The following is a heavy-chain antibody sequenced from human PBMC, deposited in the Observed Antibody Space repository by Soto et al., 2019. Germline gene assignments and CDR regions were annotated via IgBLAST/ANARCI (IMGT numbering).Heavy chain of an antibody. J-gene: IGHJ3*02. CDR2: IIPILGSA. CDR3: ASRERVDAFDI. CDR1: GGTFSSYA. D-gene: IGHD1-26*01. Sequence: VQLVQSGAEVKKPGSSVKVSFKASGGTFSSYAISWVRQAPGQGLEWMGGIIPILGSANYAQKFQDRVTITADESTTTTYMELSSLRSEDAAVYYCASRERVDAFDIWGQGTMVTVSS. V-gene: IGHV1-69*01.